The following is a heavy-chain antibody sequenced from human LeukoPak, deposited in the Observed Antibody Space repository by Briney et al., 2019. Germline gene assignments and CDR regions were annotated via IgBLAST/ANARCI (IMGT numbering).Heavy chain of an antibody. D-gene: IGHD3-22*01. V-gene: IGHV3-48*03. CDR1: GFTFIDYE. Sequence: PGGSLRLSCAASGFTFIDYEMTWVRQVPGKGLEWISYINNRGRTTSYADSVKGRFTISRDNAKNSLYLQMNSLRAEDTAVYYCAKGGCYDGCGYYADFDYWGQGILVTVSS. CDR3: AKGGCYDGCGYYADFDY. J-gene: IGHJ4*02. CDR2: INNRGRTT.